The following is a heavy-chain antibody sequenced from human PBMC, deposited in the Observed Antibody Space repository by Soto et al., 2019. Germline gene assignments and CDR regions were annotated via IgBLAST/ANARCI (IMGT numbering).Heavy chain of an antibody. D-gene: IGHD3-3*01. CDR2: INHSGST. Sequence: SETLSLTCAVYGGSFIGYYCTWSRHPPFKWLEWIGEINHSGSTNYNASLKSRVTISVDTSKNQFSLKLRSVIAADTAVYYCARYRRGFLDWRPSGGYYGMDDWGQGTTVTVSS. CDR3: ARYRRGFLDWRPSGGYYGMDD. V-gene: IGHV4-34*01. J-gene: IGHJ6*02. CDR1: GGSFIGYY.